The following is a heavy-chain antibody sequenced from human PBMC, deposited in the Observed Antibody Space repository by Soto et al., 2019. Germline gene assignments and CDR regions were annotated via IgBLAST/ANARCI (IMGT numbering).Heavy chain of an antibody. J-gene: IGHJ3*02. CDR1: GYTFTGHY. V-gene: IGHV1-2*02. CDR3: AREPMVRAAHGFDI. D-gene: IGHD3-10*01. CDR2: INPNSVGT. Sequence: ASVKVSCKASGYTFTGHYMHWVRQAPGQGLEWMGWINPNSVGTNYAQKFQGRVTMTRDTSISTACMELSRLRSDDTAVYYCAREPMVRAAHGFDIWGQGXMVTV.